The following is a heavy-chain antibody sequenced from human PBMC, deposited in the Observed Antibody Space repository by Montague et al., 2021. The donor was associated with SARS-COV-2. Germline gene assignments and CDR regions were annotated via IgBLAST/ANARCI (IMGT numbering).Heavy chain of an antibody. D-gene: IGHD2-8*01. CDR3: ARGGCRTLIERPLDY. V-gene: IGHV4-59*01. J-gene: IGHJ4*02. Sequence: SETLSLTCTVSGGSISSYYWSWIRQPPGKGLEWIGDIYYSGSTNYNPSLKSRVTISVDTSKNQFSLKLSSVTAADTAVYYCARGGCRTLIERPLDYWGQGTLVTVSS. CDR2: IYYSGST. CDR1: GGSISSYY.